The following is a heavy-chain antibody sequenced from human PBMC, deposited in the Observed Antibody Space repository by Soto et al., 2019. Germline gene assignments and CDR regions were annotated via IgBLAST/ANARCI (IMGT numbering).Heavy chain of an antibody. D-gene: IGHD2-2*01. CDR3: ASSVVPAATYYYYGMDV. V-gene: IGHV1-3*04. CDR1: GYTFTSYL. Sequence: GASVKVSCKPSGYTFTSYLIYWVRQAPGQRLEWMGWINTGNGDTKYSQKFQGRVTITRDTSTSTAYMELSSLRSEDTAVYYCASSVVPAATYYYYGMDVWGQGTTVTVSS. CDR2: INTGNGDT. J-gene: IGHJ6*02.